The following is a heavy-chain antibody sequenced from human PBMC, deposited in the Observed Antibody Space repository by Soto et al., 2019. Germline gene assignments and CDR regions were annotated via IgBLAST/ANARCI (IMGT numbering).Heavy chain of an antibody. CDR1: GGTFSSYS. CDR2: IIPIFPTA. J-gene: IGHJ6*02. Sequence: QVQLVQSGAELKKPGSSVRVSCQASGGTFSSYSVNWVRQAPGQGLEWMGGIIPIFPTADHAQRLQGRVTITADKSTNTAYMERSSLRSDDTAVYYCAMRTSVFGVVAMGGLDVWGQGTTVTVSS. D-gene: IGHD3-3*01. V-gene: IGHV1-69*14. CDR3: AMRTSVFGVVAMGGLDV.